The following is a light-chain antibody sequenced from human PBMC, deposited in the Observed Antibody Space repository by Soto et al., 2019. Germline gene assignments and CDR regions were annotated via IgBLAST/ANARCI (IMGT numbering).Light chain of an antibody. Sequence: EIVLTQSPATLSSFPVDIVSLSFRASQALNTRLAWYQHKPGQAPRLLIYLTSNRAAGVPSRFSAWGSETDFTLTISDVQPEDFAVYYCHQRQSWPRTFGQGTKVDIK. CDR1: QALNTR. J-gene: IGKJ1*01. V-gene: IGKV3-11*01. CDR3: HQRQSWPRT. CDR2: LTS.